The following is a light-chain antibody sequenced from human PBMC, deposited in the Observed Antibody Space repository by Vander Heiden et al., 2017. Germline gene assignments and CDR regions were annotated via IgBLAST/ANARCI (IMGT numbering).Light chain of an antibody. CDR1: QRILNSAHNNIH. J-gene: IGKJ3*01. CDR3: QQYYSSPFT. CDR2: WAS. Sequence: DIAMTQSPDSLAVPLGERAIINCKSSQRILNSAHNNIHINWYQQKSGQPPRLLIYWASTRESGVPDRFTGSGSGTDFTLTISGLQAEDVAVYYCQQYYSSPFTFGPGTKVEIK. V-gene: IGKV4-1*01.